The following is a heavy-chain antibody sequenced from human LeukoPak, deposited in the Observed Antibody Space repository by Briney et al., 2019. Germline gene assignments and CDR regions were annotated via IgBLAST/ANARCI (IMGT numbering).Heavy chain of an antibody. V-gene: IGHV5-51*01. J-gene: IGHJ3*01. CDR2: IYPGDSDT. D-gene: IGHD2-2*02. CDR3: AGHSFDTVDAFDV. CDR1: GXSFTSYW. Sequence: GESLKISCKGSGXSFTSYWSGWVRQMPGKGLEWMGIIYPGDSDTRYSPSFQGQVTISADKSSSTAYLQWRSLKASDTAMYYCAGHSFDTVDAFDVWGQGTIVIVSA.